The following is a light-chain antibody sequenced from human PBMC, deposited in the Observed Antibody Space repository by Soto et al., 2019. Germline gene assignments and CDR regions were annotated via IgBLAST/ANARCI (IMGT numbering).Light chain of an antibody. CDR1: NINIGDNH. J-gene: IGLJ1*01. V-gene: IGLV1-51*01. Sequence: QSVLTQPPSVSAAPGQRVTIPCSCSNINIGDNHVSWYQHLPGTAPQLIVYPNDRRPSDLPGRFSGFKSGTSAKFALTGLPPGDEAVYYCGTRVASVFSIVFGAGTKGTVL. CDR2: PND. CDR3: GTRVASVFSIV.